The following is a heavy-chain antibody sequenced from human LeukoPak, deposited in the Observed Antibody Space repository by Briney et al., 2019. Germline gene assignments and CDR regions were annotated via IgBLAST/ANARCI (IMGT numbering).Heavy chain of an antibody. D-gene: IGHD4-11*01. CDR2: IYPGDSDT. V-gene: IGHV5-51*01. CDR3: ARRSSYSNYYYYHMDV. Sequence: GESLKISCKGSGYSFTSYWIGWVRQMPGKGLEWMGIIYPGDSDTRYSPSFQGQVTISADKSISTAYLQWSSLKASDTAMYYCARRSSYSNYYYYHMDVWGKGTTVTVSS. CDR1: GYSFTSYW. J-gene: IGHJ6*03.